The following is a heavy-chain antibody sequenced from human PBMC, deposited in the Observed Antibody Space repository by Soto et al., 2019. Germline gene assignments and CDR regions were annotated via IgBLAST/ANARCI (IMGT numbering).Heavy chain of an antibody. Sequence: ASVKVSCKASGYTFTGYYMHWVRQAPGQGLEWMGWINPNSGGTNYAQKFQGRVTMTRDTSISTAYMELSRLRSDDTAVYYCARDLGPYSIRQWLIQGYWFDPRGQG. D-gene: IGHD6-19*01. V-gene: IGHV1-2*02. CDR1: GYTFTGYY. J-gene: IGHJ5*02. CDR2: INPNSGGT. CDR3: ARDLGPYSIRQWLIQGYWFDP.